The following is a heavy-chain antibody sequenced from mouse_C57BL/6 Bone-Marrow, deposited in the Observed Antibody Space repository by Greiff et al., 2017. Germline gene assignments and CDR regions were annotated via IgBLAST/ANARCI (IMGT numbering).Heavy chain of an antibody. CDR1: GFTFSSYG. Sequence: EVQVVESGGDLVKPGGSLKLSCAASGFTFSSYGMSWVRQTPDQRLEWVATISSGGSYTYYPDSVKGRFTISRDNAKNTLYLQMSSLKSEDTAMYYCERQKGAMDYWGQGTSVTVSS. V-gene: IGHV5-6*01. J-gene: IGHJ4*01. CDR2: ISSGGSYT. CDR3: ERQKGAMDY.